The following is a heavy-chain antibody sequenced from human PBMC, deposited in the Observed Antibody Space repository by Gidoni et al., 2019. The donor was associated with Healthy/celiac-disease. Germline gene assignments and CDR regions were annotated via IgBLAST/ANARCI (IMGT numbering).Heavy chain of an antibody. CDR1: GFTFSRNS. Sequence: EVQLVESGGGLVKPGGSLRLSCAVSGFTFSRNSMSWVRQAPGKGLEWVSSISSSSSYRYYADAVRGRFTISRDNAKNSLYLQMNSLRAEDTAVYYCARGILYGDYVINWGQGTLVTVSS. CDR2: ISSSSSYR. CDR3: ARGILYGDYVIN. V-gene: IGHV3-21*01. D-gene: IGHD4-17*01. J-gene: IGHJ4*02.